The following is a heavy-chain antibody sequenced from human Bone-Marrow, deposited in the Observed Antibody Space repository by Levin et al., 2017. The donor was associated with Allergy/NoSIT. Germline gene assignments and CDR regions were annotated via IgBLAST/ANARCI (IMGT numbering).Heavy chain of an antibody. CDR1: GYTFTDYY. D-gene: IGHD6-13*01. Sequence: ASVKVSCTVSGYTFTDYYIHWVRQPPGQGLEWIGWIDPTRGDTKFAEKFHARVVLTRNSSINTAYMELGRLRSDDAALYYCARGGTSSNDYWGQGTLVTVSS. CDR2: IDPTRGDT. V-gene: IGHV1-2*02. CDR3: ARGGTSSNDY. J-gene: IGHJ4*02.